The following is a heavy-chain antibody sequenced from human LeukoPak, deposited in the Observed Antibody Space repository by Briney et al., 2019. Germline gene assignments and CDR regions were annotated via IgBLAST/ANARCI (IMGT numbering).Heavy chain of an antibody. Sequence: GESLKISCKGSGYNFTNYWIGWVRQVPGKGLEWLGIIYPGDSDTRYSPSFQGQVTISADKSISTAYLQWSSLKASDSAMYYCVRHGLGSSWFGFDYWGQGTLVTVSS. CDR2: IYPGDSDT. CDR3: VRHGLGSSWFGFDY. CDR1: GYNFTNYW. J-gene: IGHJ4*02. V-gene: IGHV5-51*01. D-gene: IGHD6-13*01.